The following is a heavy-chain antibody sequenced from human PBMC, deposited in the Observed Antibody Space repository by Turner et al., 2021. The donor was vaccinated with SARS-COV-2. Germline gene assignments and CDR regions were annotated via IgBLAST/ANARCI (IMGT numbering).Heavy chain of an antibody. J-gene: IGHJ4*02. CDR1: GFTFSSYG. D-gene: IGHD4-4*01. CDR2: TSYDGSNK. V-gene: IGHV3-30*18. Sequence: QVQLVESGGGVVQPGRSLSLSCAASGFTFSSYGMHWVRQAPGKGLEWVAVTSYDGSNKDYADSVKGRFTISRDNSKNTLYLQMNSLRAEDTAVYYCAKQQGLYSNPMYYVDYWGQGTLVTVSS. CDR3: AKQQGLYSNPMYYVDY.